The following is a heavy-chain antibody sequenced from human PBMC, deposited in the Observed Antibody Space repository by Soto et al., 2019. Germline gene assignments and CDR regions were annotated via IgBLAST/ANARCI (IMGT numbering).Heavy chain of an antibody. V-gene: IGHV4-34*01. Sequence: PSETLSLTCAVYGGSFSGYYWSWIRQPPGKGQEWIGEINHSGSTNYNPSNKRRVTISVDTSKNQFFLKLSSVTSADTAVYYCAGGAQGCSGGSCYPPYYYYYYMDVWGKGTTVT. D-gene: IGHD2-15*01. CDR2: INHSGST. CDR3: AGGAQGCSGGSCYPPYYYYYYMDV. J-gene: IGHJ6*03. CDR1: GGSFSGYY.